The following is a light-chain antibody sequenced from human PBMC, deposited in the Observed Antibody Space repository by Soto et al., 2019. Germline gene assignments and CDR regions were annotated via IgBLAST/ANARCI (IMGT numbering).Light chain of an antibody. CDR3: QVWHSSTGV. Sequence: SYELTQPLSVSVALGQTARISCGGNNIGSKNVHWYQQKPGQAPVLVIHRDSNRPSGIPERFSGSNSGNTATLTISRAQAGDEADYYCQVWHSSTGVFGTGTKLTVL. CDR1: NIGSKN. CDR2: RDS. V-gene: IGLV3-9*01. J-gene: IGLJ1*01.